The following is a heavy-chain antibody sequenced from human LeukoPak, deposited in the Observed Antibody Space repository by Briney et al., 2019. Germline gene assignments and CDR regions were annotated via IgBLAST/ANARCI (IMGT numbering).Heavy chain of an antibody. Sequence: GGSLKLSCAASGFTFRSYWMIWVRQAPGKGLEWVANIKQDGSEKYYVDSVKGRFTISRDNAKNSLYLQMNSLRAEDTAVYYCARDKGYFDYWGQGTLVTGSS. CDR1: GFTFRSYW. CDR3: ARDKGYFDY. CDR2: IKQDGSEK. V-gene: IGHV3-7*03. J-gene: IGHJ4*02.